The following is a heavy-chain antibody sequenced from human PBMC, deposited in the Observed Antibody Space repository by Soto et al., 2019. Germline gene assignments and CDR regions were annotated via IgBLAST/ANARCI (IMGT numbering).Heavy chain of an antibody. Sequence: QVQLVQSGAEVKKPGSSVKVSCKASGGTFSSYTISWVRQAPGQGLEWMGRIIPILGIANYAQKFQGRVTITXXKXTXIAYMELSSLRSEDTAVYYCARGGSSSSPLTRRLDYWGQGTLVTVSS. J-gene: IGHJ4*02. CDR3: ARGGSSSSPLTRRLDY. CDR1: GGTFSSYT. D-gene: IGHD5-12*01. V-gene: IGHV1-69*02. CDR2: IIPILGIA.